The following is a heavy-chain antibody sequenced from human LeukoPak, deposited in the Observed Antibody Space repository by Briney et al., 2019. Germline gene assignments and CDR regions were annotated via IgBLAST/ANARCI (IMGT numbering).Heavy chain of an antibody. D-gene: IGHD2-2*01. Sequence: GGSLRLSCAASGFTFSDFAMHWLRQAPGKGLEYVSTISSNGISPYYANSVKGRFTISRDNSKNTLYLQMGSLRADDTAVYYCARDSSHDYWGQGTLVTVSS. CDR3: ARDSSHDY. CDR1: GFTFSDFA. CDR2: ISSNGISP. V-gene: IGHV3-64*01. J-gene: IGHJ4*02.